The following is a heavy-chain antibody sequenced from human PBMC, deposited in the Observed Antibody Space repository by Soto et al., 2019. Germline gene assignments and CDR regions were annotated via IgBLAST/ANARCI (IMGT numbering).Heavy chain of an antibody. CDR3: SRTLTPSNSSSWYYYYYGMDV. J-gene: IGHJ6*02. D-gene: IGHD6-13*01. CDR1: GFSLSTSGMC. Sequence: GSGPTLVNPTQTLTLTCTFSGFSLSTSGMCVSWIRQPPGKTLECLVLIDWDDDKYYSTSLKTRLTISKDTSKNQVVLTMTNMDPVDTATYYCSRTLTPSNSSSWYYYYYGMDVWGQGTTVTVSS. CDR2: IDWDDDK. V-gene: IGHV2-70*01.